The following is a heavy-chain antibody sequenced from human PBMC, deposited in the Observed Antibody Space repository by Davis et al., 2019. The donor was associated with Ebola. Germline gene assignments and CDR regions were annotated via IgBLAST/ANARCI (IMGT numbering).Heavy chain of an antibody. Sequence: AASVKVSCKASGYSFTGNYVQWVRQAPGQGLEWMGRINPNSGGTNYAQKFQGRVTMTRDTSISTVYMELSRLRSDDTAVYYCARGGITMVVVPRDYYYGLDVWGQGTTVTVSS. CDR3: ARGGITMVVVPRDYYYGLDV. D-gene: IGHD3-22*01. CDR1: GYSFTGNY. V-gene: IGHV1-2*06. J-gene: IGHJ6*02. CDR2: INPNSGGT.